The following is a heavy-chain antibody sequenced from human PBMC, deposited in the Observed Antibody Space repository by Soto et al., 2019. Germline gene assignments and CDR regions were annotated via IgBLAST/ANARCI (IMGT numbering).Heavy chain of an antibody. CDR1: GFTFSSYA. V-gene: IGHV3-23*01. D-gene: IGHD6-19*01. CDR2: VTGTGGST. CDR3: ATDHPLIAVAGLAY. J-gene: IGHJ4*01. Sequence: EVQLLESGGGLVQPGGSLRLSCAASGFTFSSYAMSWVRQAPGKGLEWVSGVTGTGGSTYYADSVTGRFTISRDNSKNTLYLQMNSLRAEDTAVYYCATDHPLIAVAGLAYWCQGTLVTVSS.